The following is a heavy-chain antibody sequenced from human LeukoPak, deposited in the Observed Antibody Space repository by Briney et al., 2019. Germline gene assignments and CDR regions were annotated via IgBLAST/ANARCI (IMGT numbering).Heavy chain of an antibody. CDR3: ARSRGYFDY. D-gene: IGHD6-13*01. J-gene: IGHJ4*02. CDR2: IYYSGST. CDR1: GGSISSYY. V-gene: IGHV4-59*01. Sequence: SETLSLTCTVSGGSISSYYWSRIRQPPGKGLEWIGYIYYSGSTNYNPSLQSRVTISVDTSKNQFSLKLSSVTAADTALYYCARSRGYFDYWGQGTLVTVSS.